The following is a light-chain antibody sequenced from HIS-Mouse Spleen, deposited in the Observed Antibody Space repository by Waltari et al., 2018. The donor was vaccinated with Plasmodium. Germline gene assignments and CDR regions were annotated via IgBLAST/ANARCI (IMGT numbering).Light chain of an antibody. V-gene: IGKV1-33*01. CDR1: QDISNY. CDR2: DAS. CDR3: QQYDNLPPLT. Sequence: DIQMTQSPSSLSASVGDRVTITCQASQDISNYLNWYQQKPGKAPKLLIYDASNLETGVPSRFSGSGSATDFTFTISSLQLEDIATYYCQQYDNLPPLTFGGGTKVEIK. J-gene: IGKJ4*01.